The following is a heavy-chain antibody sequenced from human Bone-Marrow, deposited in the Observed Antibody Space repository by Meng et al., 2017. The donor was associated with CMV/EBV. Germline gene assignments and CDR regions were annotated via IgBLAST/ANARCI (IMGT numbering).Heavy chain of an antibody. D-gene: IGHD2-2*01. CDR2: IIPILGIA. CDR3: ARVGRCSSTSCLRKYFQH. Sequence: SVKVSCKASGGTFSSYAISWVRQAPGQGLEWMGGIIPILGIANYAQKFQGRVTITADKSTSTAYMELSSLRSEDTAVYYCARVGRCSSTSCLRKYFQHWGQGPLVPVSS. J-gene: IGHJ1*01. CDR1: GGTFSSYA. V-gene: IGHV1-69*10.